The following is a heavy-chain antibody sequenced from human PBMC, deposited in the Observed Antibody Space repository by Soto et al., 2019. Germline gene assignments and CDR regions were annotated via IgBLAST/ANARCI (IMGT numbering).Heavy chain of an antibody. V-gene: IGHV4-61*01. CDR3: VDTRARSFDP. CDR1: GGSVSSGSYY. D-gene: IGHD5-18*01. CDR2: IYYSGST. J-gene: IGHJ5*02. Sequence: QVQLQESGPGLVKPSETLSLTCTVSGGSVSSGSYYWSWIRQPPGKGLEWIGYIYYSGSTNYNPSLKSHVTRSVDDSKNQFSLKLSSVTAADTAVYYCVDTRARSFDPWGQGNLVTVST.